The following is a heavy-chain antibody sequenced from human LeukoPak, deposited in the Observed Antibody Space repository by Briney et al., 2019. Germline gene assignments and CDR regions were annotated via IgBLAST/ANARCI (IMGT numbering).Heavy chain of an antibody. J-gene: IGHJ5*02. CDR3: AKDSQIAYCGGDCAYNWFDP. CDR1: GFTFSSYA. Sequence: GESLRLSCAASGFTFSSYAMSWVRQAPGKGLEWVSAISDSGGTTHYADSVKGRLTISDKNSKNTLYLQMNILRAEDTAVYYCAKDSQIAYCGGDCAYNWFDPWGQGTLVIVAS. V-gene: IGHV3-23*01. CDR2: ISDSGGTT. D-gene: IGHD2-21*02.